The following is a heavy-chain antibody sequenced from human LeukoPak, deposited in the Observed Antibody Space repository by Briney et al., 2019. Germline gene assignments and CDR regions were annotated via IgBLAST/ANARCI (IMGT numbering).Heavy chain of an antibody. J-gene: IGHJ4*02. CDR3: ARDAWTAVVTPLIL. D-gene: IGHD4-23*01. CDR1: GASIISSNW. V-gene: IGHV4-4*02. Sequence: PSGSLSLTCAVSGASIISSNWWSWVRQPPGKGLEWMGEISHSGSTNYNPSLKSRLTISVDKSKNQFSLSLSSVTAADTAVYYCARDAWTAVVTPLILWGQGTLVTVSS. CDR2: ISHSGST.